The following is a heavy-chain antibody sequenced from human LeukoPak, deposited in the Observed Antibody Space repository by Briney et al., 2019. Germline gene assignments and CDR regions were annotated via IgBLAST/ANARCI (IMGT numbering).Heavy chain of an antibody. CDR3: ARDRGPGSDHYFDY. D-gene: IGHD3-10*01. Sequence: GGSLTLSCPASGFTFSSYWMSWVRQAPGKGLEWVANIKQDGSEKYYVDSVKGRFAISRNNAKNSLYLQMNSLRAEDTAVYYCARDRGPGSDHYFDYWGQGTLVTVSS. V-gene: IGHV3-7*01. CDR2: IKQDGSEK. CDR1: GFTFSSYW. J-gene: IGHJ4*02.